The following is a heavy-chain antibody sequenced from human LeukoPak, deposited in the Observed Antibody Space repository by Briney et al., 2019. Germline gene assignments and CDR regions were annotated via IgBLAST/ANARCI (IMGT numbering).Heavy chain of an antibody. CDR1: GGSISSYY. CDR2: VYTSGST. Sequence: SETLSLTCTVSGGSISSYYWSWIRQPAGKGLGWIGRVYTSGSTNYNPSLKSRFPMSVDTSKNQFSLKLSAVTVTAAAVYYCARTPSTDFIDMGSQGTMVTVSS. CDR3: ARTPSTDFIDM. J-gene: IGHJ3*02. V-gene: IGHV4-4*07. D-gene: IGHD3-3*01.